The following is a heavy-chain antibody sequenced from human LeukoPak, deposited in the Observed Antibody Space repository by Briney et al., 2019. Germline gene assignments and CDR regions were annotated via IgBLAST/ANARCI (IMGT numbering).Heavy chain of an antibody. D-gene: IGHD6-13*01. CDR3: ARDSGDSSSWYYFDC. Sequence: GGSLRLSCAASGFTFSSYAMHWVRRAPGKGLEWVAVISYDGSNKYYADSAKGRFTISRDNSKNTLYLQMNSLRAEDTAVYYCARDSGDSSSWYYFDCWGQGTLVTVSS. V-gene: IGHV3-30-3*01. J-gene: IGHJ4*02. CDR1: GFTFSSYA. CDR2: ISYDGSNK.